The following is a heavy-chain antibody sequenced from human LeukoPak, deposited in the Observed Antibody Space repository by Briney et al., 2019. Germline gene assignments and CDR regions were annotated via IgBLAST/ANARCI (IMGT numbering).Heavy chain of an antibody. CDR3: AREDIPASYDY. J-gene: IGHJ4*02. CDR1: GLTFSSYW. CDR2: INSDGSST. V-gene: IGHV3-74*01. D-gene: IGHD2-15*01. Sequence: GGSLRLSCAASGLTFSSYWMHWVRQAPGKGLVWVSRINSDGSSTSYADSVKGRFTISRDNAKNTLYLQMNSLRAEDTAVYYCAREDIPASYDYWGQGTLVTVSS.